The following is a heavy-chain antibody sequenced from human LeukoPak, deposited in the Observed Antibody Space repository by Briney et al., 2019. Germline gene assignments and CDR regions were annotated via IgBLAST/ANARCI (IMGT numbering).Heavy chain of an antibody. Sequence: GASVKVSCKASGYTFTSYGISWVRQATGQGLEWLGWMNPNSGNTGYAQKFQGRVTMTRNTSISTAYMELSSLRSEDTAVYYCARGLVVVPAAMSDYYYYGMDVWGQGTTVTVSS. CDR1: GYTFTSYG. J-gene: IGHJ6*02. CDR3: ARGLVVVPAAMSDYYYYGMDV. D-gene: IGHD2-2*01. V-gene: IGHV1-8*02. CDR2: MNPNSGNT.